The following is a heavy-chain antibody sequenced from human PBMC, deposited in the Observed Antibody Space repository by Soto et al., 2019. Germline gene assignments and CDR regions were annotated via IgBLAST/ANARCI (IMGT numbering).Heavy chain of an antibody. CDR2: ISYDGSNK. CDR1: GFTFSSYA. D-gene: IGHD2-21*01. J-gene: IGHJ4*02. Sequence: GGSLRLSCAASGFTFSSYAMHWVRQAPGKGLEWVAVISYDGSNKYYADSVKGRFTISRDNSKNTLYLQMNSLRAEDTAVYYCARAPYGGNYYFDYWGQGTLVTVSS. V-gene: IGHV3-30-3*01. CDR3: ARAPYGGNYYFDY.